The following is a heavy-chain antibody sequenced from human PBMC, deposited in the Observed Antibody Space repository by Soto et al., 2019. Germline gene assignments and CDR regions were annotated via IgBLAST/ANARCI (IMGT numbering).Heavy chain of an antibody. CDR3: ARATFSSGLTDTEADAFDI. CDR1: GFTFSSYS. J-gene: IGHJ3*02. CDR2: ISSSSSYI. Sequence: EVQLLESGGGLVKPGGSLRLSCAASGFTFSSYSMNWVRQAPGKGLEWVSSISSSSSYIYYADSVKVRFTISRDNAKNSLYLQMNSRRAEDTAVYYCARATFSSGLTDTEADAFDIWGQGTMVTVSS. V-gene: IGHV3-21*01. D-gene: IGHD6-19*01.